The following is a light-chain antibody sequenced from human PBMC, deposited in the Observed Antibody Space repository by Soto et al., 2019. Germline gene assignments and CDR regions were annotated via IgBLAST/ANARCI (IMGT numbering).Light chain of an antibody. CDR3: QHYNNWPFT. Sequence: EIVMTQSPATLSVSPGEGATLSCRASQSVSSNLAWYQKKPGQAPTLLIYGASARATGIPARFSGSGSGTEFTLTISSLQSEDFAVYYCQHYNNWPFTFGQGTQLEI. V-gene: IGKV3-15*01. CDR1: QSVSSN. CDR2: GAS. J-gene: IGKJ2*01.